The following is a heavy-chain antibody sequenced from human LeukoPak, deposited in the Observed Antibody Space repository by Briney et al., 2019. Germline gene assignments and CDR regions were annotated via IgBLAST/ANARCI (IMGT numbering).Heavy chain of an antibody. CDR3: AKDLRGSSYSYFYYLDV. J-gene: IGHJ6*03. V-gene: IGHV3-NL1*01. Sequence: PGGSLRLSCAASGFTFSSYSMNWVRQAPGKGLIWVSRIDGDESATYYGDSVKGRFTISRDNSKNTLYLQMNSLRVEDTAVYYCAKDLRGSSYSYFYYLDVWGKGTTVTVSS. CDR1: GFTFSSYS. CDR2: IDGDESAT. D-gene: IGHD1-26*01.